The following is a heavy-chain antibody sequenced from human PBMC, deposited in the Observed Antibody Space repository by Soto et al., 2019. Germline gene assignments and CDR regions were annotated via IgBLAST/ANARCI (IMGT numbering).Heavy chain of an antibody. J-gene: IGHJ4*02. CDR2: IRSNTDDGTT. CDR3: ARDGPVAGFDY. V-gene: IGHV3-49*03. CDR1: GFTFADYA. Sequence: GGSLRLSCTASGFTFADYAMSWFRQAPGKGLEWVSFIRSNTDDGTTEYAASVKGRFTISRDNSENFLYLQMNSLRAEDTAVYYCARDGPVAGFDYWGQGTLVTVSS. D-gene: IGHD6-19*01.